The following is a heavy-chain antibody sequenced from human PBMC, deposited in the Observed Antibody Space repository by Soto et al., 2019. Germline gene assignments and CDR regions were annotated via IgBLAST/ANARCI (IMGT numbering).Heavy chain of an antibody. Sequence: SETLSLTCAVSGYSISSGYYWGWIRQPPGKGLEWIGSIYHSGSTYYNPSLKSRVTISVDMSKNQFSLKLSSVTAADTAVYYCARIKSELDIAAAGTWWFDPWGQGTMVTVSS. CDR3: ARIKSELDIAAAGTWWFDP. D-gene: IGHD6-13*01. CDR1: GYSISSGYY. J-gene: IGHJ5*02. CDR2: IYHSGST. V-gene: IGHV4-38-2*01.